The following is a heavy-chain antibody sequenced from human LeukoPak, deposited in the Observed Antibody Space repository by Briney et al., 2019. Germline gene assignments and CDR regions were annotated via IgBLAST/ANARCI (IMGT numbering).Heavy chain of an antibody. J-gene: IGHJ4*02. CDR2: INPNSGGT. CDR1: GYTFTGYY. Sequence: ASVKVSCKASGYTFTGYYMHWVRQAPGRGLEWMGWINPNSGGTNYARKFQGRVTMTRDTSISTAYMELSRLRSDDTAVYYCAKEARITIAEFDYWGQGTLVTVSS. CDR3: AKEARITIAEFDY. D-gene: IGHD3-9*01. V-gene: IGHV1-2*02.